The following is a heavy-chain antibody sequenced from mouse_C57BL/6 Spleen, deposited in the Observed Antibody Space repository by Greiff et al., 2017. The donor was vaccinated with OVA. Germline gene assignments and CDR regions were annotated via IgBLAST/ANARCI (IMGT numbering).Heavy chain of an antibody. CDR1: GYTFTDYN. J-gene: IGHJ3*01. CDR3: ASKAYDYDDWFAY. D-gene: IGHD2-4*01. V-gene: IGHV1-22*01. CDR2: INPNNGGT. Sequence: VQLQQPGAELVKPGASVKLSCKASGYTFTDYNMHWVKQSHGKSLEWIGYINPNNGGTSYNQKFKGKATLTVNKSSSTAYMELRSLTSEDSAVYYCASKAYDYDDWFAYWGQGTLVTVSA.